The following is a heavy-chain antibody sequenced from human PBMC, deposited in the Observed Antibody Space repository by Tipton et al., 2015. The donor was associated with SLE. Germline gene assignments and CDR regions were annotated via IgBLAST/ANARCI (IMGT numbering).Heavy chain of an antibody. CDR3: ATSKPDYYYYGMDV. Sequence: SLRLSCAASGFTFDDYAVHWVRQAPGKGLEWVSGINWNSGAMDYAGSVRGRFIISRDNAKNSLYLQMNSLRTEDTALYYCATSKPDYYYYGMDVWGQGTTVTVSS. CDR1: GFTFDDYA. J-gene: IGHJ6*02. V-gene: IGHV3-9*01. CDR2: INWNSGAM.